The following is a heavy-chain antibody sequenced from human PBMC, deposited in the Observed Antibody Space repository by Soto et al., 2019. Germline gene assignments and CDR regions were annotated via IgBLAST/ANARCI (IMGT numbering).Heavy chain of an antibody. D-gene: IGHD6-13*01. V-gene: IGHV1-2*04. CDR3: ARVSIEAAAGLSFDS. Sequence: GASVKVSCKASGYTFTGYYMHWVRQAPGQGLEWMGWINPNSGGTNYAQKFQGWVTMTRDTSISTAYMELSRLRSDDTAVYYCARVSIEAAAGLSFDSWGQGNLVPISS. CDR1: GYTFTGYY. J-gene: IGHJ5*01. CDR2: INPNSGGT.